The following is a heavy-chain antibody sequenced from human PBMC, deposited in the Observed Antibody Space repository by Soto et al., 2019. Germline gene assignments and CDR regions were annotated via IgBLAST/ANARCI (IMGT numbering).Heavy chain of an antibody. CDR1: GASISSGDYY. Sequence: QVQLQESGPGLVKPSQTLSLTCTVSGASISSGDYYWSWIRQPPGKGLEWIGYIYYSGSTYYNPSLKSRVTIAIDTSKNQFSLKLSSVTAADTAVYYCARDRIRGVKDYWGQGTLVTVSS. J-gene: IGHJ4*02. D-gene: IGHD3-10*01. CDR2: IYYSGST. CDR3: ARDRIRGVKDY. V-gene: IGHV4-30-4*01.